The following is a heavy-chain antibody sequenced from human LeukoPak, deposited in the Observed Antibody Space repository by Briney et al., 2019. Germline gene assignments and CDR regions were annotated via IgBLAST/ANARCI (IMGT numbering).Heavy chain of an antibody. V-gene: IGHV6-1*01. CDR1: GDSVSSKRAT. Sequence: SQTLSLTCAISGDSVSSKRATWNWLRQSPSRGLEWLGKTYYRSKWYNDSAVSVASRITISPDTSKNQFSLQLNSVTPEDTAVYYCARDPRVSAGWQFDYWGQGTLVTVSS. J-gene: IGHJ4*02. D-gene: IGHD6-19*01. CDR2: TYYRSKWYN. CDR3: ARDPRVSAGWQFDY.